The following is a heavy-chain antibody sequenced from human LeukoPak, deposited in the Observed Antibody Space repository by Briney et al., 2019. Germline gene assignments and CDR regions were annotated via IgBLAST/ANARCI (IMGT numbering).Heavy chain of an antibody. J-gene: IGHJ3*02. D-gene: IGHD3-22*01. V-gene: IGHV3-73*01. CDR2: IRSKANSYAT. Sequence: GGSLRLSCAASGFTFSGSAMHWVRQASGKGLEWVGRIRSKANSYATAYAASVKGRFTISRDDSKNTAYLQMNSLKTEDTAVYYCTSEDPYYYDSSGYLNGAAFDIWGQGTMVTVSS. CDR1: GFTFSGSA. CDR3: TSEDPYYYDSSGYLNGAAFDI.